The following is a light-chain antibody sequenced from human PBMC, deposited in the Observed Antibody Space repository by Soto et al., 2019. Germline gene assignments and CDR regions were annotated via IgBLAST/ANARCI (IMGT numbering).Light chain of an antibody. J-gene: IGKJ4*01. Sequence: DIQMTQSPTSMSASIGDRITVTCRTNQNILTYLNWYQQRPGRAPKLLIYGASNLQGGVPSRFSARGSGTEFSLTISSLQPEDFATYYCQQSYTSRLSFGGGTKVDIK. CDR2: GAS. CDR1: QNILTY. CDR3: QQSYTSRLS. V-gene: IGKV1-39*01.